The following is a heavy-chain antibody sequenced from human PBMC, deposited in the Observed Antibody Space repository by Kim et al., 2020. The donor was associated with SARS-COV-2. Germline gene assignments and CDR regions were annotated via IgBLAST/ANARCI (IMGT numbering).Heavy chain of an antibody. V-gene: IGHV4-39*01. D-gene: IGHD3-16*01. CDR3: ARYELLFGFYPYYFQY. Sequence: SETLSLTCSVSGDSISSRSYFWAWIRQPAGKGLEWIGSIYSTGSTYYKPSLKSRVAMSVDRSKNQFSLNLRSMTAADTAVYYCARYELLFGFYPYYFQY. CDR1: GDSISSRSYF. CDR2: IYSTGST. J-gene: IGHJ4*01.